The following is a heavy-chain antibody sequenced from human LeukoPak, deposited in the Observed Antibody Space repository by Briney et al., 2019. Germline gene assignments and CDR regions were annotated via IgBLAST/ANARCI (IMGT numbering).Heavy chain of an antibody. D-gene: IGHD6-13*01. CDR1: GGTFSSYA. J-gene: IGHJ4*02. V-gene: IGHV7-4-1*02. CDR2: INTNTGDP. CDR3: ARSYQQLVPFDY. Sequence: GASVKVSCKASGGTFSSYAISWVRQAPGQGLEWMGWINTNTGDPTYAQDFTGRFVFSLDTSVSTAYLQINSLKAEDTAVYYCARSYQQLVPFDYWGQGTLVTVSS.